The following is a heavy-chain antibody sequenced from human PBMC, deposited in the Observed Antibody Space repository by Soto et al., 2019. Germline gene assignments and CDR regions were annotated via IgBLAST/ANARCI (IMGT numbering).Heavy chain of an antibody. CDR3: AKDLSVPRPVGQFDY. V-gene: IGHV3-7*01. D-gene: IGHD3-16*02. CDR1: GFTFSSYW. J-gene: IGHJ4*02. Sequence: PGGSLRLSCAASGFTFSSYWMSWVRQAPGKGLEWVANIKQDGSEKYYVDSVKGRFTISRDNSKNTLYLQMNSLRAEDTAVYYCAKDLSVPRPVGQFDYWGQGTLVTVSS. CDR2: IKQDGSEK.